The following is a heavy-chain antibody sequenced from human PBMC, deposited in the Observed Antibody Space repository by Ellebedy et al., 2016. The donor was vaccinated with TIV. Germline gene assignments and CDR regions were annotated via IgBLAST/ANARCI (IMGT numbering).Heavy chain of an antibody. D-gene: IGHD6-13*01. V-gene: IGHV3-53*01. CDR1: GFTVSSNY. Sequence: PGGSLRLSCAASGFTVSSNYMSWVRQAPGKGLEWVSVIYRGGDTYYADSVKVRFTISRDNSTNTLYLQMNSLRAEDTAVYYCASKRFGYSRTRYRGRYFDLWGRGTLVTVSS. CDR3: ASKRFGYSRTRYRGRYFDL. CDR2: IYRGGDT. J-gene: IGHJ2*01.